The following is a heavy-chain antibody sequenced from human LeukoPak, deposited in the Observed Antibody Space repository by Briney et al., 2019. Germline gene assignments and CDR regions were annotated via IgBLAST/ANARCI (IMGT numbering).Heavy chain of an antibody. CDR3: ARDYSGYDSLDY. CDR1: GFTFSSYA. CDR2: ISGSGGST. J-gene: IGHJ4*02. D-gene: IGHD5-12*01. Sequence: GGSLRLSCAASGFTFSSYAMSWVRQAPGKGLEWVSAISGSGGSTYYADSVKGRFTISRDNAKNTLYLQMNSLRAEDTAVYYCARDYSGYDSLDYWGQGTLVTVSS. V-gene: IGHV3-23*01.